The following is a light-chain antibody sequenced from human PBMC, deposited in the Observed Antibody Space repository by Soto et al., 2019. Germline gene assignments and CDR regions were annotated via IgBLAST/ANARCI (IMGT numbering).Light chain of an antibody. V-gene: IGLV2-14*01. J-gene: IGLJ2*01. Sequence: QSALTQPASVSGSPGQSITISCTGTSSDIGGYDYVSWYQQHPGKVPRLMIYEVGYRPSGVSNRFSGSKSGNTASLTISGLQAEDEADYYCSSYTSSNTWLLGGGTKLTVL. CDR3: SSYTSSNTWL. CDR2: EVG. CDR1: SSDIGGYDY.